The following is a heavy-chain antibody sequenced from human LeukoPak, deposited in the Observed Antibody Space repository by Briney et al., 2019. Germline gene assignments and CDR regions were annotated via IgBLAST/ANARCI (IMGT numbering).Heavy chain of an antibody. CDR2: VSVNGGTT. CDR1: GFTFSSCA. CDR3: ARGRGVSLDY. J-gene: IGHJ4*02. Sequence: PGGSLRLSCAASGFTFSSCALSWVRQAPGKGLEWVSTVSVNGGTTYYADSVKGRFTISRDNAKNTLNLQMNSLRAEDTAVYYCARGRGVSLDYWGQGALVTVSS. V-gene: IGHV3-23*01. D-gene: IGHD3-10*01.